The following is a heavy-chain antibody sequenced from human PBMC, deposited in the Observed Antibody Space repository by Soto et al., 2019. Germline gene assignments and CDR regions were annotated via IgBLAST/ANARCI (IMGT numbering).Heavy chain of an antibody. D-gene: IGHD3-10*01. J-gene: IGHJ4*02. Sequence: EVQLVESGGGLIQPGGSLRLSCAVSGFTVSNNYMSWVRQAPGKGLEGVSVIYSGGYTAYGDSVKGRFTISRDNSKNTLILQRKGLRAADRALFFGGTRPGGGGYWGQGTLVTVSS. V-gene: IGHV3-53*01. CDR1: GFTVSNNY. CDR3: GTRPGGGGY. CDR2: IYSGGYT.